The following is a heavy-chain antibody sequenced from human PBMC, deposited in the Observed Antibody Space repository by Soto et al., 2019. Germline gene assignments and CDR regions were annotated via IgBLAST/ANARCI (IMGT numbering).Heavy chain of an antibody. J-gene: IGHJ4*02. CDR1: GYTFTSYA. Sequence: QVQLVQSGAEEKKPGASVKVSCKASGYTFTSYAMHWMRQAPGQRLEWMGWINAGNGNTKYSQKFQGRVTITRDTSASTAYMELSSLRSEDTAVYYCARSGDGGYFDYWGQGTLVTVSS. CDR3: ARSGDGGYFDY. CDR2: INAGNGNT. V-gene: IGHV1-3*05. D-gene: IGHD7-27*01.